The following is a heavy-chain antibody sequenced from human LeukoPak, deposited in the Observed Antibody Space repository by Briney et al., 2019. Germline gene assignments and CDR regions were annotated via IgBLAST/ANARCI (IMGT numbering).Heavy chain of an antibody. CDR1: GFTFSSYE. J-gene: IGHJ4*02. V-gene: IGHV3-48*03. Sequence: GGSLRLSCAASGFTFSSYEMNWVRQAPGKGLEWVSYISSSGSTIFYADSVKGRFTISRDNAKNSLYLQMNSLRAEDTAVYYCARLYRSSSGLRASDYWGQGTLVTVSS. D-gene: IGHD6-6*01. CDR2: ISSSGSTI. CDR3: ARLYRSSSGLRASDY.